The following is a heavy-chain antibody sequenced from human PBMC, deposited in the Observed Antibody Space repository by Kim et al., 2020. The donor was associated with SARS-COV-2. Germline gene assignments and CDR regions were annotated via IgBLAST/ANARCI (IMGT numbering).Heavy chain of an antibody. Sequence: SVKGRFTISRDNSKNTLYLQMNSLRAEDTAVYYCATYPIRYFDWFGGMDVWGQGTTVTVYS. CDR3: ATYPIRYFDWFGGMDV. D-gene: IGHD3-9*01. V-gene: IGHV3-30*07. J-gene: IGHJ6*02.